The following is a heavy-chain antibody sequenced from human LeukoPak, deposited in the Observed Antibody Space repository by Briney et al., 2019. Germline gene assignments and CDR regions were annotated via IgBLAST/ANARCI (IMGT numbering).Heavy chain of an antibody. CDR1: GGSISSSSYY. V-gene: IGHV4-39*02. J-gene: IGHJ5*02. Sequence: PSETLSLTCTVSGGSISSSSYYWGWIRQPPGKGLEWIGSIYYSGSTYYNPSLKSRVTISVDTSKIQISLELNSVTAADTAVYYCARDENGYVWGSFRAWGQGTLVTVSS. CDR3: ARDENGYVWGSFRA. CDR2: IYYSGST. D-gene: IGHD3-16*02.